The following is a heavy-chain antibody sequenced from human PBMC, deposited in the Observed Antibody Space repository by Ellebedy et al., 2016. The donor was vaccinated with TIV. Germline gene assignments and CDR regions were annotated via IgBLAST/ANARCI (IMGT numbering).Heavy chain of an antibody. CDR1: GDSIISSYY. CDR3: ARHIQRWHVAFFFFGMDV. D-gene: IGHD5-18*01. J-gene: IGHJ6*02. V-gene: IGHV4-59*08. CDR2: THYSGST. Sequence: SETLSLTCTVSGDSIISSYYWSWIRQAPGKGLEWIGHTHYSGSTKYNPSLKSRVTISVDTNKNQFSLKLSSVTAADTAVYFCARHIQRWHVAFFFFGMDVWGQGTTVTVSS.